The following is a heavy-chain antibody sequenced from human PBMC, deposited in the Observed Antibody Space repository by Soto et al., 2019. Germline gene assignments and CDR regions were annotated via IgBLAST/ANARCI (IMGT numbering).Heavy chain of an antibody. CDR1: GFTFSSYG. CDR2: IWYDGSNK. V-gene: IGHV3-33*01. CDR3: AREGIAVFGVVAQGWFDP. Sequence: QVQLVESGGGVVQPGRSLRLSCAASGFTFSSYGMHWVRQAPGKGLEWGAVIWYDGSNKYYADSVKGRFTISRDNSKNTLYLQMNSLSAEDTAVYYCAREGIAVFGVVAQGWFDPWGQGTLVTVSS. J-gene: IGHJ5*02. D-gene: IGHD3-3*01.